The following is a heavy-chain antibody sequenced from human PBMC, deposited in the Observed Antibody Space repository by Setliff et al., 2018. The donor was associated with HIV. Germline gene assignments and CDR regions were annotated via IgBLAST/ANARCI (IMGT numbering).Heavy chain of an antibody. CDR2: IIPIFNTA. Sequence: SVKVSCKASGGTFSLYAINWVRQAPGQGLEWMGGIIPIFNTANYARKFQGRVTITADGSTSTAYMELSSLRFEDTATYYCARDQATGYEKVWFSWIDPWGQGTLVTVSS. CDR3: ARDQATGYEKVWFSWIDP. CDR1: GGTFSLYA. V-gene: IGHV1-69*13. D-gene: IGHD5-12*01. J-gene: IGHJ5*02.